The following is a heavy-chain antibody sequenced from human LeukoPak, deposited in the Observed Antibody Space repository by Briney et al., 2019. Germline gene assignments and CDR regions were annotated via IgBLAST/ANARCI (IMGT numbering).Heavy chain of an antibody. D-gene: IGHD3-10*01. CDR3: ARQSWDGSGSYPNRPPFDY. J-gene: IGHJ4*02. V-gene: IGHV1-2*02. CDR1: GFTFTDYY. Sequence: ASVKVSCKASGFTFTDYYMHWVRQAPGQGLEWMGWINPNSGGTNYAQKFQGTVTMTRDTSISTAYMELRSLRSDDTAVYYCARQSWDGSGSYPNRPPFDYWGQGTLVTVSS. CDR2: INPNSGGT.